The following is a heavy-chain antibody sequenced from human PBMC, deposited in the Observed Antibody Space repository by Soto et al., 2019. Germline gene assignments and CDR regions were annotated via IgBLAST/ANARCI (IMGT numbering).Heavy chain of an antibody. CDR3: ARLDLQHSYYSYYGMDV. J-gene: IGHJ6*02. D-gene: IGHD1-1*01. CDR1: GYSFTSYW. CDR2: IDPSDSYT. Sequence: GESLKISCKGSGYSFTSYWISWVRQMPGKGLEWMGRIDPSDSYTNYSPSFQGHVTISADKSISTAYLQWSSLRASDTAMYYCARLDLQHSYYSYYGMDVWGQGTTVTVSS. V-gene: IGHV5-10-1*01.